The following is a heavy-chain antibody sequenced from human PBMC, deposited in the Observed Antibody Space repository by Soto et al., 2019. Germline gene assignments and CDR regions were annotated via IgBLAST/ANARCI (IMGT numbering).Heavy chain of an antibody. CDR2: ISPLKGRT. V-gene: IGHV1-18*04. D-gene: IGHD4-17*01. J-gene: IGHJ1*01. CDR3: AMDYGDRPEYFKH. Sequence: QVQLVQSGPDLKRPGASLKVSCKASGYTLSSYGISWVRQAPGQGVVWMAWISPLKGRTQYSQKAQGRVTLSTDTSSNTAYVEMTALRVDDTAVYYCAMDYGDRPEYFKHWGQGTLVTVS. CDR1: GYTLSSYG.